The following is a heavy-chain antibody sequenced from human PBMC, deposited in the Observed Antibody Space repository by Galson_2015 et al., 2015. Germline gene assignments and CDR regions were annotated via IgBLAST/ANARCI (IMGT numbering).Heavy chain of an antibody. CDR2: IGTAGDT. CDR1: GFTFSSYD. Sequence: SLRLSCAASGFTFSSYDMHWVRQATGKGLEWVSAIGTAGDTYYPGSVKGRFTISRENAKNSLYLQMNSLRAGDTAVYYCARGGPGDFIAYAFDIWGQGTMVTVSS. D-gene: IGHD7-27*01. J-gene: IGHJ3*02. CDR3: ARGGPGDFIAYAFDI. V-gene: IGHV3-13*01.